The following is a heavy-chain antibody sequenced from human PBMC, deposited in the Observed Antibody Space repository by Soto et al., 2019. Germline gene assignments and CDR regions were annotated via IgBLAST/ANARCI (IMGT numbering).Heavy chain of an antibody. CDR2: ISGSGGST. CDR3: AKRQFRIAAANTHNWFDA. CDR1: GFTFSSYA. D-gene: IGHD6-13*01. V-gene: IGHV3-23*01. Sequence: GGSLRLSCAASGFTFSSYAMSWVRQAPGKGLEWVSAISGSGGSTYYADSVKGRFTISRDNSKNTLYLQMNSLRAEDTAVYYCAKRQFRIAAANTHNWFDAWGQGTLVSVSS. J-gene: IGHJ5*02.